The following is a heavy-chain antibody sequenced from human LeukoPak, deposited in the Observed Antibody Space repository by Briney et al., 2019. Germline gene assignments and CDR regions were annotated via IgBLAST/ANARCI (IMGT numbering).Heavy chain of an antibody. D-gene: IGHD3-3*01. Sequence: ASVKVSCKASGYTFTSYDINWVRQAPGQGLEWMGWMNPNSGNTGYAQKFQGRVTMTRNTSISTAYMELSSLRSEDTAVYYCARGPLGDFWSGSDLYYYYGMDVWGQGTTVTVSS. CDR1: GYTFTSYD. CDR3: ARGPLGDFWSGSDLYYYYGMDV. J-gene: IGHJ6*02. CDR2: MNPNSGNT. V-gene: IGHV1-8*01.